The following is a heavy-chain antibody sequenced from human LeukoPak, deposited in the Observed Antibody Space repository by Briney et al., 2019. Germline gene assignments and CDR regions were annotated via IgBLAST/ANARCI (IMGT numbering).Heavy chain of an antibody. Sequence: ASLKVSCKASGYTFIDYYMHSVRQARGQGLEWMGWINPNSGATNYAQKFQGRVTMTRDTSISTAYMAVSGLRSDDTAVFYCAREGSGYPYWGQGTLVTVSS. CDR1: GYTFIDYY. CDR3: AREGSGYPY. D-gene: IGHD3-22*01. CDR2: INPNSGAT. J-gene: IGHJ4*02. V-gene: IGHV1-2*02.